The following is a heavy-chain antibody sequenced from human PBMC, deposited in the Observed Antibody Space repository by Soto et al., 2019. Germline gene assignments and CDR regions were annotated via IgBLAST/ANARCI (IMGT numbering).Heavy chain of an antibody. CDR1: GYTSADFG. CDR2: VSGNNGAS. J-gene: IGHJ5*01. D-gene: IGHD2-2*01. CDR3: VRDQKYFRVNGNWFDS. Sequence: ASGKVSCKASGYTSADFGISCVRQAPRQGLEWMGWVSGNNGASNPAPKVQGRITMTLDTSTGVSYMALRSLRSDDTAIYYCVRDQKYFRVNGNWFDSWGQGTLVTVSS. V-gene: IGHV1-18*04.